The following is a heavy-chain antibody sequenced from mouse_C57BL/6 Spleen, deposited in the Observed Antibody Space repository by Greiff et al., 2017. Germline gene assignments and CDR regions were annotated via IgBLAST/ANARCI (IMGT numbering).Heavy chain of an antibody. CDR1: GFTFSDAW. CDR3: TRPGNYYYGSSTWFAY. D-gene: IGHD1-1*01. Sequence: EVMLVESGGGLVQPGGSMKLSCAASGFTFSDAWMDWVRQSPEKGLEWVAEIRNKANNHATYYAESVKGRFTISRDDSKSSVYLQMNSLRAEDTGIYYCTRPGNYYYGSSTWFAYWGQGTLVTVSA. CDR2: IRNKANNHAT. V-gene: IGHV6-6*01. J-gene: IGHJ3*01.